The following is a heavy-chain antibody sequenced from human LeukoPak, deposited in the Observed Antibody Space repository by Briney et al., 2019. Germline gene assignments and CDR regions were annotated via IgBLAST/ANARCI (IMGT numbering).Heavy chain of an antibody. CDR3: AIGARSYSTCPLHIGEF. D-gene: IGHD4-11*01. Sequence: GGSLRLSCEVYGIMFNTFGMHWVRQAPGKGLEWVAFIRYDGSSYFYADSVKGRFTISRDDSKDTVYVQMTSLRPEDTAVYYCAIGARSYSTCPLHIGEFWGQGTPVTVSS. CDR2: IRYDGSSY. J-gene: IGHJ4*02. CDR1: GIMFNTFG. V-gene: IGHV3-30*02.